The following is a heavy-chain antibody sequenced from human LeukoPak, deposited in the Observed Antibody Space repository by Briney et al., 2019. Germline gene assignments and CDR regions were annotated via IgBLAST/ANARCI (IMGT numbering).Heavy chain of an antibody. D-gene: IGHD3-22*01. CDR2: ISVSGNT. V-gene: IGHV3-23*01. Sequence: GGSLRLSCAASGFTLSSYAMSWVRQGPGKGLEWVSAISVSGNTYHADSVKGRFTISKDLSKNTLYMRMSSLRAEDTAVYFCAKRRYDSSGHFDSWGQGTLVTVSS. J-gene: IGHJ4*02. CDR1: GFTLSSYA. CDR3: AKRRYDSSGHFDS.